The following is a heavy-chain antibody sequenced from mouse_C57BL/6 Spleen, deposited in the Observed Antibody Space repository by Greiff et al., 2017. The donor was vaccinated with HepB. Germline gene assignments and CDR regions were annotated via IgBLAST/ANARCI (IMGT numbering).Heavy chain of an antibody. CDR1: GYTFTSYW. V-gene: IGHV1-64*01. J-gene: IGHJ1*03. CDR2: IHPNSGST. D-gene: IGHD1-1*01. Sequence: QVQLQQPGAELVKPGASVKLSCKASGYTFTSYWMHWVKQRPGHGLEWIGIIHPNSGSTNYNEKFKSKATLTVDKSSSTASMQLSSLTSEDSAVYYCAREEGTTVVAYRGYFDVWGTGTTVAAAS. CDR3: AREEGTTVVAYRGYFDV.